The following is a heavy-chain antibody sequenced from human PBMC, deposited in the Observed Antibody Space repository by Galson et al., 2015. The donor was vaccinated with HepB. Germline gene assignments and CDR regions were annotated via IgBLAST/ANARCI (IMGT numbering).Heavy chain of an antibody. Sequence: SVKVSCKASGYTFTSYDINWVRQATGQGLEWMGWMNPNSGNTGYAQKFQGRVTMTRNTSISTAYMELSSLRSEDTAVYYCAREGSPHEGGSYPQRSLSYGMDVWGQGTTVTVSS. D-gene: IGHD3-16*02. CDR1: GYTFTSYD. CDR2: MNPNSGNT. V-gene: IGHV1-8*01. J-gene: IGHJ6*02. CDR3: AREGSPHEGGSYPQRSLSYGMDV.